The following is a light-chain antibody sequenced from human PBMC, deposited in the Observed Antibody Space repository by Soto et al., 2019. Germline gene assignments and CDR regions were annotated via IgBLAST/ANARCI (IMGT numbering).Light chain of an antibody. V-gene: IGKV2-28*01. J-gene: IGKJ5*01. CDR3: MQALQTPIT. CDR2: LGS. CDR1: QSLLHSNGYNY. Sequence: DIVMTQSPLSLPVTPGEPASISCRSSQSLLHSNGYNYLDWYLQKPGQSPQLLIYLGSNRASGVPDRFSGSGSGTDFTLKISRVEAEDVAVYYCMQALQTPITFGQGTRL.